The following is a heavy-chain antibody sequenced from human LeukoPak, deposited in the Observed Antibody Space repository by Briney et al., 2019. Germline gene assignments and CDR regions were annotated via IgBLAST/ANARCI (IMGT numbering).Heavy chain of an antibody. V-gene: IGHV4-61*01. D-gene: IGHD6-19*01. CDR2: IYYSGST. Sequence: PSETLSLTCTVSGGSFSSGSYYWSWIRQPPGKGLEWIGYIYYSGSTNYNPSLKSRVTISVDTSKNQFSLKLSSVTAADTAVYYCAGGGEIAVAGTLDYWGQGTLVTVSS. CDR3: AGGGEIAVAGTLDY. CDR1: GGSFSSGSYY. J-gene: IGHJ4*02.